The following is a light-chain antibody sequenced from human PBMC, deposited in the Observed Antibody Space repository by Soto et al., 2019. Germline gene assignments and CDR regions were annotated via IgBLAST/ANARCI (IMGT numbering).Light chain of an antibody. CDR2: AAS. CDR1: QGISSY. Sequence: IQLTQSPSFLSASVGDRVTITCRASQGISSYLAWYQQKPRKAPRLLIYAASSLQSGVPSRFSGSGSGTEFNLTISSLQPDDFATYYCQQYNSYSWTFGQGTKVDIK. CDR3: QQYNSYSWT. V-gene: IGKV1-9*01. J-gene: IGKJ1*01.